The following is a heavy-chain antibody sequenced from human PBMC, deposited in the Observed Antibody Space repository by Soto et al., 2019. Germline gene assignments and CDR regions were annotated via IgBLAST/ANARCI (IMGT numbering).Heavy chain of an antibody. J-gene: IGHJ4*02. CDR3: ARVRAVAGPFDY. CDR2: LYTGGTT. D-gene: IGHD6-19*01. V-gene: IGHV4-4*07. CDR1: GASVSRYY. Sequence: NPSETLSLTCTVSGASVSRYYWSWIRQPAGKGLEWIGRLYTGGTTHYNPSLKGRVTMSVDTSKNQFSLKLNSVTAADTAVYYCARVRAVAGPFDYWGQGTLVTVSS.